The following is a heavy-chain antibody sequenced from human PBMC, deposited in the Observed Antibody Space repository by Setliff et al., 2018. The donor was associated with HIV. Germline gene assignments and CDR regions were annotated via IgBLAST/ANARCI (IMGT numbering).Heavy chain of an antibody. J-gene: IGHJ3*01. V-gene: IGHV2-5*02. CDR2: IYWDGDK. CDR3: ATGRFGANDAFDF. D-gene: IGHD3-10*01. Sequence: SGPTLVNPTQTLTLTCDFSGFSLATDGVAVGWIRQPPGKGPEWLALIYWDGDKRYNPSLKDRLTITKATSNNHVVLMMSNMDPADTATYYCATGRFGANDAFDFWGQGTTVTVSS. CDR1: GFSLATDGVA.